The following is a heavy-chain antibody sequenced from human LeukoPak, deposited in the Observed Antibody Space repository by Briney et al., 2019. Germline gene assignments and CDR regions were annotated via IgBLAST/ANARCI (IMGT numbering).Heavy chain of an antibody. Sequence: ASVKVSCKASGYTFTGYYMHWVRQAPGQGLEWMGWINPNSGGTNYVQKFQGRVTMTRDTSISTAYMELSRPRSDDTAVYYCARVPAAIYYYYYGMDVWGQGTTVTVSS. CDR2: INPNSGGT. D-gene: IGHD2-2*01. CDR1: GYTFTGYY. J-gene: IGHJ6*02. CDR3: ARVPAAIYYYYYGMDV. V-gene: IGHV1-2*02.